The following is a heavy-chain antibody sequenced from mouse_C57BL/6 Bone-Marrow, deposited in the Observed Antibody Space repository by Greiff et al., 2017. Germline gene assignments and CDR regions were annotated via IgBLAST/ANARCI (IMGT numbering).Heavy chain of an antibody. Sequence: EVQGVESGGDLVKPGGSLKLSCAASGFTFSSYGMSWVRQTPDKRLEWVATISSGGSYTYYPDSVKGRFTISRDNAKNTLYLQMSSLKYEDTAMYYCARHGTGTNFDYWGQGTTLTVSS. J-gene: IGHJ2*01. V-gene: IGHV5-6*01. CDR3: ARHGTGTNFDY. D-gene: IGHD4-1*01. CDR1: GFTFSSYG. CDR2: ISSGGSYT.